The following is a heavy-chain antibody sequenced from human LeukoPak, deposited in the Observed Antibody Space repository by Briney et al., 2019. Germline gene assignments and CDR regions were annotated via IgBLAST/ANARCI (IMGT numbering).Heavy chain of an antibody. Sequence: PGGSLRLSCAASGFTFSSYGMSWVRQAPGKGLEWVSAISGSGGSTYYADSVKGRFTISRDNSKNTLYLQMNSLRAEDTAVYYCAGFGVAGHFYYYYYMDVWGKGTTVTISS. D-gene: IGHD6-19*01. V-gene: IGHV3-23*01. CDR3: AGFGVAGHFYYYYYMDV. J-gene: IGHJ6*03. CDR1: GFTFSSYG. CDR2: ISGSGGST.